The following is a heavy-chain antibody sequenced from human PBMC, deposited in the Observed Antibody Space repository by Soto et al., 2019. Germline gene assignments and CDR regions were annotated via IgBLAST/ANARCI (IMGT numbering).Heavy chain of an antibody. D-gene: IGHD3-22*01. V-gene: IGHV5-51*01. CDR2: IYPGDSDT. Sequence: GESLKISCKGSGFSFSSYWIGWVRQMPGKGLEWMGIIYPGDSDTRYSPSFQGQVTISVDKSVSTAYLQWSSLKASDTAMYYCARRGAYQYDSSGYSAGFCGQGPLVTVYS. CDR1: GFSFSSYW. J-gene: IGHJ4*02. CDR3: ARRGAYQYDSSGYSAGF.